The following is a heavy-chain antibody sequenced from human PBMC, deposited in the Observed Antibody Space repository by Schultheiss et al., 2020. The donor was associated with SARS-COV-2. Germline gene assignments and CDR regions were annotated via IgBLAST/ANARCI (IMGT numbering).Heavy chain of an antibody. J-gene: IGHJ4*02. CDR2: INHSGST. V-gene: IGHV4-34*01. D-gene: IGHD6-13*01. CDR3: ARALRSYSSSWYIH. CDR1: GGSFSGYY. Sequence: GSLRLSCAVYGGSFSGYYWSWIRQPPGKGLEWIGEINHSGSTNYKPSLKSRVTISVDTSKNQFSLRLSSMTAADTAVYYCARALRSYSSSWYIHWGQGTLVTVSS.